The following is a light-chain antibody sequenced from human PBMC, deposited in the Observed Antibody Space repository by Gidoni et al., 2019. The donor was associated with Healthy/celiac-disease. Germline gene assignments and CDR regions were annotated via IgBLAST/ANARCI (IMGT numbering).Light chain of an antibody. CDR2: DNN. CDR1: SSNIGNNY. J-gene: IGLJ3*02. V-gene: IGLV1-51*01. Sequence: QSVFLQPPSVSAAPGPKVTITCSGSSSNIGNNYVSWYQQLPGTAPKLLIYDNNKRPSGIPDRFSGSKSGTSATLGITGLQTGDEADYYCGTWDSSLSAWVFGGGTKLTVL. CDR3: GTWDSSLSAWV.